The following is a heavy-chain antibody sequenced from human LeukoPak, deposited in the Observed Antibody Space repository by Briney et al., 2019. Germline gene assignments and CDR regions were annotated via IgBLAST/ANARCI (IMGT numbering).Heavy chain of an antibody. CDR3: ARDHGYAFDY. Sequence: PGGSLRLSCVASGFTFSYFSMNWVRKAPGKGLEWVSYINSTSGEIWYADSVKGQFTISRDDAKNSLYLQMNSLRDEDTAVYYCARDHGYAFDYGGQGTLVTVSS. D-gene: IGHD5-12*01. J-gene: IGHJ4*02. V-gene: IGHV3-48*02. CDR2: INSTSGEI. CDR1: GFTFSYFS.